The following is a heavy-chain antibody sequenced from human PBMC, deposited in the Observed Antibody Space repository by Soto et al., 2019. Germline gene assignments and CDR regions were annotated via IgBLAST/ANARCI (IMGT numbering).Heavy chain of an antibody. D-gene: IGHD3-10*01. J-gene: IGHJ6*02. CDR2: IDYSGST. Sequence: QVQLQESGPGLVKPSQTLSLTCTVSGGSISSGGYYWSWIRQHPGKGLEWIGYIDYSGSTYYNPSRKSLVTISVETSKNQFSLKLSSVTAADTAVYYCARVLGFGGMDVWGQGTTVTVSS. V-gene: IGHV4-31*01. CDR1: GGSISSGGYY. CDR3: ARVLGFGGMDV.